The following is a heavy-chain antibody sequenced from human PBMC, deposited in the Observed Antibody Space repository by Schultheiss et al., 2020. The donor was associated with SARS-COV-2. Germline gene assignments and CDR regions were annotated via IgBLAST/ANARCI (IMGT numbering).Heavy chain of an antibody. CDR2: ISSSSSYI. Sequence: GGSLRLSCAASGFTFSSYSMNWVRQAPGKGLEWVSSISSSSSYIYYADSVKGRFTISRDNAKNSLYLQMNSLRAEDTAVYYCARDRGLNYYGSGSYFPFDYWGQGTLVTVSS. CDR3: ARDRGLNYYGSGSYFPFDY. V-gene: IGHV3-21*01. CDR1: GFTFSSYS. D-gene: IGHD3-10*01. J-gene: IGHJ4*02.